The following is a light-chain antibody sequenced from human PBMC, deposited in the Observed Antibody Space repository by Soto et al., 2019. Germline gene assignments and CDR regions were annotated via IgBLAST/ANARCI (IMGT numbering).Light chain of an antibody. CDR3: QQYNGYSWA. CDR2: RVS. CDR1: QSLNDW. J-gene: IGKJ1*01. Sequence: DIQMTQSPSTLSATVGHRVTITCRASQSLNDWLAWFQQKPGKAPNLLIYRVSTLESGVPSRFSGSGSGTEFTLTISSLQPDDFATYYCQQYNGYSWAFGQGTKVEIK. V-gene: IGKV1-5*03.